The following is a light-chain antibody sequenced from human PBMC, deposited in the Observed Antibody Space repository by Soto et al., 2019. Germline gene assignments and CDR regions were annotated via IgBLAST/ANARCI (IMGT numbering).Light chain of an antibody. CDR2: WAS. J-gene: IGKJ1*01. V-gene: IGKV4-1*01. CDR3: QQYYSIPWT. Sequence: DIVMTQSPDSLAVSLGERATINCKSSQRVFYSYNNKNFLAWYQQKPRQPPKLLIYWASTRESGVPDRFSGSGAGTDFTLTISILQAEDVAVYFCQQYYSIPWTFGHGTKVEIK. CDR1: QRVFYSYNNKNF.